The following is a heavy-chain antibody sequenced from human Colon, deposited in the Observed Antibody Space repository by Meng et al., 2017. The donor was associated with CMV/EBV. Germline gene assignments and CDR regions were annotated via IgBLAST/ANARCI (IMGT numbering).Heavy chain of an antibody. D-gene: IGHD2-2*01. J-gene: IGHJ5*02. CDR1: GFSFYDYG. CDR3: TKGFGSSSRCFRCDP. CDR2: ISWNSGNI. V-gene: IGHV3-9*01. Sequence: SLKISCTASGFSFYDYGMHWIRQAPGKGLEWVSGISWNSGNIDYADSVKGRFTISRDNAKNSLYLQMNSLAVEDTAVYYCTKGFGSSSRCFRCDPWGQGTLVTVSS.